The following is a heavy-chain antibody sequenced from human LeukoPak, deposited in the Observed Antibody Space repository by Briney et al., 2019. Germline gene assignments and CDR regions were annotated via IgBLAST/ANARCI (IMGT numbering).Heavy chain of an antibody. CDR1: GGTFSSYA. D-gene: IGHD5-24*01. V-gene: IGHV1-69*06. CDR3: ARDLRRDGYNYFTY. Sequence: SVKVSCKASGGTFSSYAISWVRQAPGQGLEWMGGIIPIFGTANYAQKFQGRVTITADKSTSTAYMELSSLRSEDTAVYYCARDLRRDGYNYFTYWGQGTLVTVSS. CDR2: IIPIFGTA. J-gene: IGHJ4*02.